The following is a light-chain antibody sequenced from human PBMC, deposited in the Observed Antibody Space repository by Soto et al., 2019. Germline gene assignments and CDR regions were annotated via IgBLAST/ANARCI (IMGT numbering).Light chain of an antibody. CDR1: QSISNW. J-gene: IGKJ1*01. CDR3: QQYATYSRT. Sequence: DIQMTQSPSTLSASVGDRVTITCRASQSISNWLAWYQQKPGKAPNLLIYKASTLESGVPSRFSGTVSGTEFTLTISSLQPDDFATYYCQQYATYSRTFGQGTKVDIK. CDR2: KAS. V-gene: IGKV1-5*03.